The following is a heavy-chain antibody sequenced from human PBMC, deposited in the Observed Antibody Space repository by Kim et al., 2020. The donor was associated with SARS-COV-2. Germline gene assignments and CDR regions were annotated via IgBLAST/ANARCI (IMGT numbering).Heavy chain of an antibody. J-gene: IGHJ4*02. CDR1: GFTFDHSA. V-gene: IGHV3-43*02. D-gene: IGHD6-19*01. CDR3: VRASGWLPRY. Sequence: GGSLRLSCAASGFTFDHSAMHWVRQAPGKGLEWVSLISANGETIYYADSVKGLFTISIDNNKNSLYLQMNSLRTKDTALYYCVRASGWLPRYWCQGTLVTVSS. CDR2: ISANGETI.